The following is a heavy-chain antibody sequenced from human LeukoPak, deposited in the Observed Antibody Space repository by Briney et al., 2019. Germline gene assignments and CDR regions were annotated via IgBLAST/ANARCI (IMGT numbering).Heavy chain of an antibody. D-gene: IGHD6-13*01. V-gene: IGHV4-34*03. CDR1: GGSFSGYY. Sequence: SETLSLTCAVYGGSFSGYYWSWIRQPPGKGLEWIGEINHSGSTNYNPSLKSRVTISVDTSKNQFSLKLSSVTAADTAVYYSNSYDYWYFDLWGRGTLVTVSS. CDR2: INHSGST. CDR3: NSYDYWYFDL. J-gene: IGHJ2*01.